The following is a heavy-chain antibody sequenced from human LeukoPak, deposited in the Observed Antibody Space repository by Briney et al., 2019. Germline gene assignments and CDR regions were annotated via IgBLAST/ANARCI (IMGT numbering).Heavy chain of an antibody. D-gene: IGHD2-2*01. Sequence: ASVKVSCKAFGYTFTGYHMHWGRQAPGQRLEWMGWINPNSGGTNYAQKFQGRVTMTRDTSISTAYMELSRLRSDDTAVYYCARDLMATDIVVVPAAMAPDYYYYMDVWGKGTTVTVSS. CDR2: INPNSGGT. CDR3: ARDLMATDIVVVPAAMAPDYYYYMDV. V-gene: IGHV1-2*02. J-gene: IGHJ6*03. CDR1: GYTFTGYH.